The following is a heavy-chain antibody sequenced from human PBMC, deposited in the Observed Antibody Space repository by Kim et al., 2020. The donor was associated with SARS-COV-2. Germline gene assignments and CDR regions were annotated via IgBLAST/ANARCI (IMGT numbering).Heavy chain of an antibody. J-gene: IGHJ4*02. CDR1: GGSISSGDYY. V-gene: IGHV4-30-4*01. Sequence: SETLSLTCSVSGGSISSGDYYWSWIRQPPGKGLEWIGYIYYSGSTYYNPSLKSRVTISVDTSKNQFSLKLSSVTAADTAVYYCARGPNYYDSSGYSYFDYWGQGTLVTVSS. CDR3: ARGPNYYDSSGYSYFDY. CDR2: IYYSGST. D-gene: IGHD3-22*01.